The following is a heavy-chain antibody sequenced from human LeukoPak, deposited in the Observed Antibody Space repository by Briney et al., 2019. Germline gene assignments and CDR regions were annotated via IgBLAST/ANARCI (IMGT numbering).Heavy chain of an antibody. J-gene: IGHJ6*03. V-gene: IGHV4-34*01. CDR1: GGSFSGYY. Sequence: RSSETLSLTCAVYGGSFSGYYWSWIRQPPGKGLEWIGEINHSGSTNYNPSLKSRVTISVDTSKNQFSLKLSSVTAADTAVYYCARVYYYCMDVWGKGTTVTVSS. CDR3: ARVYYYCMDV. CDR2: INHSGST.